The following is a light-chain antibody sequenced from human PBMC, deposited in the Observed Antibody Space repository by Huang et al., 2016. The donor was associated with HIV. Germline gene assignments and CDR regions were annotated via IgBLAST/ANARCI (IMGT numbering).Light chain of an antibody. J-gene: IGKJ1*01. Sequence: DIQMTQFPSSVSASVGDRVTITCRASQGVSRWLAWYQQKPGKAPNLLIYNAFTLYNGVPSRFSGSGSGTDFTRTISSLQPEDFATYYCQQADTFPRTFGQGTKVEIK. CDR1: QGVSRW. CDR2: NAF. CDR3: QQADTFPRT. V-gene: IGKV1-12*01.